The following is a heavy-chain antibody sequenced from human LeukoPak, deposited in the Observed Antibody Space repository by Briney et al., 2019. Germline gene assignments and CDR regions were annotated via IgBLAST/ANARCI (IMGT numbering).Heavy chain of an antibody. D-gene: IGHD3-10*01. CDR2: ISASGSST. J-gene: IGHJ4*02. CDR3: AKSHYYGSGSYDY. V-gene: IGHV3-23*01. Sequence: PGRSLRLSCAASGFTFSSYAMSWVRQAPGKGLEWVSTISASGSSTYYADSVKGRFTLSRDNSKNTLYLQMNSLRAEDTAVYYCAKSHYYGSGSYDYWGQGTLVTVSS. CDR1: GFTFSSYA.